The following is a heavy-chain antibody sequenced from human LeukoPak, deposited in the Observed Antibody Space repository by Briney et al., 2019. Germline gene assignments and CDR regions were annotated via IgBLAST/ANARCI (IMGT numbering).Heavy chain of an antibody. Sequence: ASVKVSCKASGYTFTGYYMHWVRQAPGQGLEWMGWISAYNGNTNYAQKLQGRVTMTTDTSTSTAYMELRSLRSDDTAVYYCARDRGRYCSSTSCYDFDYWGQGTLVTVSS. J-gene: IGHJ4*02. CDR3: ARDRGRYCSSTSCYDFDY. V-gene: IGHV1-18*04. D-gene: IGHD2-2*01. CDR1: GYTFTGYY. CDR2: ISAYNGNT.